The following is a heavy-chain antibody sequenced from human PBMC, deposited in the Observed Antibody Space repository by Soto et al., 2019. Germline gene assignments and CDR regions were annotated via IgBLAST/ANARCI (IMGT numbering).Heavy chain of an antibody. CDR3: ARSDSSSSHGYYYYGMDV. D-gene: IGHD6-6*01. V-gene: IGHV1-69*06. CDR2: IIPIFGTA. CDR1: GGTFSSYA. J-gene: IGHJ6*02. Sequence: SVKVSCKASGGTFSSYAISWVRQAPGQGLEWMGGIIPIFGTANYAQKFQGRVTITADKSTSTAYMELSSLRSEDTAVYYCARSDSSSSHGYYYYGMDVWGQGTTVTVSS.